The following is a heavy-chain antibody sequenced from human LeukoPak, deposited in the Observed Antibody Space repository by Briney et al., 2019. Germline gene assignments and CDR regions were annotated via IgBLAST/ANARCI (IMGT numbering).Heavy chain of an antibody. CDR3: ARLTLYYYGSGAPFDY. Sequence: SETLSLTCAVYGGSFSGYYWSWIRQPPGKGLEWIGEINHSGSTNYNPSFKSRVTISVDTSKNQFSLKLSSVTAADTAVYYCARLTLYYYGSGAPFDYWGQGTLVTVSS. D-gene: IGHD3-10*01. CDR1: GGSFSGYY. CDR2: INHSGST. J-gene: IGHJ4*02. V-gene: IGHV4-34*01.